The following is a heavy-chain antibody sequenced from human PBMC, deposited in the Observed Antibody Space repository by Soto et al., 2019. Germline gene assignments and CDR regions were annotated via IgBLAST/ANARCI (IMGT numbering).Heavy chain of an antibody. CDR2: IIPIFGTA. CDR3: ARDTSHCSSTSCSTGWFDP. V-gene: IGHV1-69*13. Sequence: ASVKVSCKASGGTFSSYAISWVRQAPGQGLEWMGGIIPIFGTANYAQKFQGRVTITADESTSTAYMELSSLRSEDTAVYYCARDTSHCSSTSCSTGWFDPWGQGTLVTVSS. J-gene: IGHJ5*02. D-gene: IGHD2-2*01. CDR1: GGTFSSYA.